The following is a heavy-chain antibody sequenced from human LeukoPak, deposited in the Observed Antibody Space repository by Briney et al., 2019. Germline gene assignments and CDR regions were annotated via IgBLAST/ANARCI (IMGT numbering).Heavy chain of an antibody. CDR3: ARRGYYGSGKID. J-gene: IGHJ4*02. V-gene: IGHV1-69*05. D-gene: IGHD3-10*01. CDR2: IIPIFGTA. Sequence: SVKVSSKASGGTFSSYAISWVRQAPGQGLEWMERIIPIFGTANYAQKFQGRVTITTDESTSTAYMELSSLRSEDTAVYYCARRGYYGSGKIDWGQGTLVTVSS. CDR1: GGTFSSYA.